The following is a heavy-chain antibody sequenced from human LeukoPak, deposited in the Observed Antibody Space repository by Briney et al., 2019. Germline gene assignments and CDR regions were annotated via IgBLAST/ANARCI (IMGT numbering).Heavy chain of an antibody. J-gene: IGHJ3*02. CDR3: ARVTGSYDAFDI. CDR1: GYTFTSYD. D-gene: IGHD3-10*01. V-gene: IGHV1-18*01. CDR2: ISAYNGNT. Sequence: ASVKVSCKASGYTFTSYDIHWVRQAPGQGLEWMGWISAYNGNTNYAQKLQGRVTMTTDTSTSTAYMELRSLRSDDTAVYYCARVTGSYDAFDIWGQGTMVTVSS.